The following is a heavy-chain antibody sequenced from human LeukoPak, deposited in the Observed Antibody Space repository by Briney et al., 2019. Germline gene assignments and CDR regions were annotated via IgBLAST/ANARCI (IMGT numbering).Heavy chain of an antibody. V-gene: IGHV3-23*01. Sequence: GGSLRLSCAASGFTFRSNAMSWVRQAPGKGLEWVSAISSSGGRTYYADSVKGRFTISRDNSKNTLYLQMNSLRAEDTAVYYCANLQSRGNFREIDYWGQGTLVTVSS. D-gene: IGHD1-26*01. CDR2: ISSSGGRT. J-gene: IGHJ4*02. CDR3: ANLQSRGNFREIDY. CDR1: GFTFRSNA.